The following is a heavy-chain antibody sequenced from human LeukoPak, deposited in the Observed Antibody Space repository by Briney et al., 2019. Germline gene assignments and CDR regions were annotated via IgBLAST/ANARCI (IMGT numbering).Heavy chain of an antibody. CDR2: ISNDGNNK. CDR1: GFSFSDYN. CDR3: AKGGGVIGRSYYFDY. J-gene: IGHJ4*02. D-gene: IGHD2-8*02. Sequence: GGSLRLSCAASGFSFSDYNTHWVRQAPGKGLEWVAAISNDGNNKFYADSVKGRFTISRDNPKNTMNLQMNSLRAEDTAVYYCAKGGGVIGRSYYFDYWGQGTLVTVSS. V-gene: IGHV3-30*18.